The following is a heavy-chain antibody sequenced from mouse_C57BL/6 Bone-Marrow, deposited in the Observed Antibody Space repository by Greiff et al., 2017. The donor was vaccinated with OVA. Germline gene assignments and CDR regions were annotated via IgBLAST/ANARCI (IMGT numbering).Heavy chain of an antibody. D-gene: IGHD1-1*01. V-gene: IGHV1-64*01. CDR1: GYTFTSYW. J-gene: IGHJ4*01. CDR3: ARSGNYYGSSPYAMDY. CDR2: IHPNSGST. Sequence: QVHVKQSGAELVKPGASVKLSCKASGYTFTSYWMHWVKQRPGQGLEWIGMIHPNSGSTNYNEKFKSKATLTVDKSSSTAYMQLSSLTSEDSAVYYCARSGNYYGSSPYAMDYWGQGTSVTVSS.